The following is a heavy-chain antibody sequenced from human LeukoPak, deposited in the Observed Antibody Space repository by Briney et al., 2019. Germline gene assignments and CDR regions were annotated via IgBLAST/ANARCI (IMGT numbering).Heavy chain of an antibody. CDR3: ARGWGSSWVYYYYYMDV. V-gene: IGHV1-8*01. Sequence: ASVKVSCKASGYTFTSYDINWVRQATGQGLEWMGWMNPNSGNTGYAQKFQGRVTMTRNTSISTAYMELSSLRSEETAVYYCARGWGSSWVYYYYYMDVWGKGTTVTVSS. CDR2: MNPNSGNT. CDR1: GYTFTSYD. D-gene: IGHD6-13*01. J-gene: IGHJ6*03.